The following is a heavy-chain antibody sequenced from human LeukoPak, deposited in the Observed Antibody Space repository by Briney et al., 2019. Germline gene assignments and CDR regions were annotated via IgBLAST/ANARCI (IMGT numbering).Heavy chain of an antibody. D-gene: IGHD6-13*01. CDR3: AKFLRQLVLNSVRYGMDV. Sequence: GGSLRLSCAASGFTFSSYAMSWVRQAPGKGLEWVSAISGSGGSTYYADSEKGRFTISRDNSKNTLYLQMNSLRAEDTAVYYCAKFLRQLVLNSVRYGMDVWGQGTTVTVSS. V-gene: IGHV3-23*01. J-gene: IGHJ6*02. CDR2: ISGSGGST. CDR1: GFTFSSYA.